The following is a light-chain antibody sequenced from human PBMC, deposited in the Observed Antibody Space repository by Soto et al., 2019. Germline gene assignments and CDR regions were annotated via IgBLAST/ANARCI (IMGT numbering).Light chain of an antibody. J-gene: IGKJ1*01. CDR3: QQYHNAGST. Sequence: IVMTQSPATLSVFTGGRASLSCRASQSVSNNLAWYQKKPGQAPRLLIYGASTRADGISVRFSGSGSGTEFTLIISSLHSDDSAVYYCQQYHNAGSTFGQGTKVEI. V-gene: IGKV3-15*01. CDR2: GAS. CDR1: QSVSNN.